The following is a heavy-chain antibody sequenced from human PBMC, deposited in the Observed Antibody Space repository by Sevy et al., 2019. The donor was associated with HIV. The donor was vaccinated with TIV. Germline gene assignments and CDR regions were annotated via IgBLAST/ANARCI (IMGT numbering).Heavy chain of an antibody. CDR2: ISSGSSYI. D-gene: IGHD3-10*01. CDR3: ARDRDYYGSGTYDH. V-gene: IGHV3-21*06. CDR1: EFTFRDYT. Sequence: LSLTCAASEFTFRDYTMNWVRQTPGKGLEWVSYISSGSSYIRYADSVKGRFTISRDNAENSLYLQMNSLRAEDTGVYYCARDRDYYGSGTYDHWGQGTLVTVSS. J-gene: IGHJ4*02.